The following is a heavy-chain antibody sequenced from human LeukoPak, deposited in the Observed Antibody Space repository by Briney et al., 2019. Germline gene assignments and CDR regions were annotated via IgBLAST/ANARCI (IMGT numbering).Heavy chain of an antibody. CDR3: ARDPPFIIGTTFFDY. D-gene: IGHD1-20*01. Sequence: GGSLRLSCEASGFVFSTYAMTWVRQAPGKGLEWVSSISTSSTYIYYADSVKGRFTISRDNAKNSLYLQMNSLRAEDTAVYYCARDPPFIIGTTFFDYWGQGTLVTVSS. CDR1: GFVFSTYA. V-gene: IGHV3-21*01. J-gene: IGHJ4*02. CDR2: ISTSSTYI.